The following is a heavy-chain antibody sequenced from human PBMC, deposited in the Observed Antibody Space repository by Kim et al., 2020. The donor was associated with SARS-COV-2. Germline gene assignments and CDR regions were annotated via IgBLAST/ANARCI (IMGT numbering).Heavy chain of an antibody. CDR3: ARRLWFGEAAWFDP. V-gene: IGHV4-39*01. Sequence: NPSLKRRVATSVDTSKNQFSLKLSCVTAADTAVYYCARRLWFGEAAWFDPWGQGTLVTVSS. J-gene: IGHJ5*02. D-gene: IGHD3-10*01.